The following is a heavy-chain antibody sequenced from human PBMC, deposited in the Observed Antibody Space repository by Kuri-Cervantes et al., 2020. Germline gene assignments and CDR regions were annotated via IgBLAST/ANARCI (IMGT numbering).Heavy chain of an antibody. V-gene: IGHV1-18*01. CDR2: ISAYNGNT. D-gene: IGHD3-3*01. CDR3: ARGSVGGQSRTIFGVVIMEPGWFDP. Sequence: ASVKVSCKASGYTFTSYGISWVRQAPGQGLEWMGWISAYNGNTNYAQKLQGRVTMTTDTSTSTAYMELRSLRSDDTAVYYCARGSVGGQSRTIFGVVIMEPGWFDPWGHGTLVTVSS. J-gene: IGHJ5*02. CDR1: GYTFTSYG.